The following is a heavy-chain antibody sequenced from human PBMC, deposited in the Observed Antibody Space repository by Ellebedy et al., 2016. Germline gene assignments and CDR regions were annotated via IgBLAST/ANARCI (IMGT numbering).Heavy chain of an antibody. J-gene: IGHJ4*02. D-gene: IGHD3-10*01. CDR3: MPRSGPYAIDS. V-gene: IGHV3-30-3*01. CDR1: GFTFSSFA. Sequence: GESLKISXAASGFTFSSFAMHWVRQAPGKGLEWLAVVSYDGSNKYYADSVKGRFTISRDNSKDTLYLQMNSLRPEDTAVYYCMPRSGPYAIDSWGQGTLVTVSS. CDR2: VSYDGSNK.